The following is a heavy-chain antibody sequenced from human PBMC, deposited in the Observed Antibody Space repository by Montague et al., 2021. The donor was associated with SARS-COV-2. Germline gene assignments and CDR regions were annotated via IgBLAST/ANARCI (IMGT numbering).Heavy chain of an antibody. J-gene: IGHJ6*02. CDR2: IYYSGST. D-gene: IGHD2-15*01. CDR1: GGSISSYY. V-gene: IGHV4-59*08. CDR3: ARHPIGSFPRYGMDV. Sequence: SETLSLTCTVSGGSISSYYWSWIRQPPGKGLEWIGNIYYSGSTNYNPSLKSRVTISVDTSKNQFSLKLSSVTAADTAVYYCARHPIGSFPRYGMDVWGQGTTVTVSS.